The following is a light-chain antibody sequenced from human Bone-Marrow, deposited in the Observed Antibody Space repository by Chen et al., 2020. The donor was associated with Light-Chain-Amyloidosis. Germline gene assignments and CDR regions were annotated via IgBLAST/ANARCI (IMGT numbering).Light chain of an antibody. CDR3: QQYGTSPLT. CDR1: QTISSNY. Sequence: EIVLTQSPGTLSLSPGEGANLSCRASQTISSNYLTWYQQKFGQAPRLLIYGSSSRATGIPDRFTGSEYGTDFTLTINRLGHEEFAMYYCQQYGTSPLTFGGGTKVEIK. J-gene: IGKJ4*01. CDR2: GSS. V-gene: IGKV3-20*01.